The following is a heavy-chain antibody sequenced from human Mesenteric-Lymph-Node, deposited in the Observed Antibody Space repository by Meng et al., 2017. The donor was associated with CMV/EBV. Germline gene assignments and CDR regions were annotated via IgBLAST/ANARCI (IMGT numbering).Heavy chain of an antibody. CDR2: INPNSGVT. CDR1: GYTFSGYF. CDR3: ARGASRYYYDSNGPGYGMDV. D-gene: IGHD3-22*01. V-gene: IGHV1-2*02. J-gene: IGHJ6*02. Sequence: ASVKVSCKASGYTFSGYFVHWVRQAPGQGLEWMGWINPNSGVTNYAQMFQGRVTVTRDTSLNTAYLELYRLKSDDTAVYYCARGASRYYYDSNGPGYGMDVWGRGTTVTVSS.